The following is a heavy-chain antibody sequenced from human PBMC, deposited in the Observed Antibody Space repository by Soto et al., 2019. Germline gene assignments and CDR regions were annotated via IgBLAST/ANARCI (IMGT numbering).Heavy chain of an antibody. D-gene: IGHD1-26*01. J-gene: IGHJ6*02. Sequence: GGSLRLSCAASGFTFSSYAMHWVRQAPGKGLEWVAVISYDGSNKYYADSVKGRFTISRDNSKNTLYLQMNSLRAEDTAVYYCARDVGYTGSDGRGMDVWGHGTTVTVS. CDR1: GFTFSSYA. V-gene: IGHV3-30-3*01. CDR3: ARDVGYTGSDGRGMDV. CDR2: ISYDGSNK.